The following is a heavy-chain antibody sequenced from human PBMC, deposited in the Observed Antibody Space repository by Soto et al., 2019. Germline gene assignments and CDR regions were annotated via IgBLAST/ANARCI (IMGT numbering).Heavy chain of an antibody. V-gene: IGHV3-23*01. D-gene: IGHD2-15*01. CDR3: AKRRGAGGHFDY. CDR2: VSSGGST. CDR1: GFTFTSYA. J-gene: IGHJ4*02. Sequence: GGSLRLSCAASGFTFTSYAMGWVRQAPGKGLEWVSVVSSGGSTYYADSVTGRFTVSRDNSKNTLSLQMNSLRAEDTAVYYCAKRRGAGGHFDYWGQGALVTVSS.